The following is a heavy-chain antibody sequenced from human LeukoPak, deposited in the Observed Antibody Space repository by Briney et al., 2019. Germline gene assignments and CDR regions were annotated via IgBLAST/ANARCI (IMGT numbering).Heavy chain of an antibody. J-gene: IGHJ4*02. CDR3: ARAVLGYCSSTSCYAHDY. CDR2: INHSGST. CDR1: GGSFSGYY. D-gene: IGHD2-2*01. V-gene: IGHV4-34*01. Sequence: PSETLSLTCAVYGGSFSGYYWSWIRQPPGKGLEWIGEINHSGSTNYNPSLKSRVTISVDTSKNQFSLKLSSVTAADTAVYYCARAVLGYCSSTSCYAHDYCGQGTLVTVSS.